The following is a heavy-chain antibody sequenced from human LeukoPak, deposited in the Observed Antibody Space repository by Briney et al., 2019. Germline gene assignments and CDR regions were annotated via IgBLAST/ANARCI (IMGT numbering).Heavy chain of an antibody. V-gene: IGHV1-2*02. J-gene: IGHJ4*02. Sequence: ASVKVSCKASGYTFTGYYIHWVRQAPGQGLEWMGWINPNSGGTNYAQKFQGRDTMTRDTSISTAYMELSRLRSDDTAVYYCARDIGSGSRQYYFDSWGQGTLVTVSS. CDR1: GYTFTGYY. CDR3: ARDIGSGSRQYYFDS. CDR2: INPNSGGT. D-gene: IGHD3-10*01.